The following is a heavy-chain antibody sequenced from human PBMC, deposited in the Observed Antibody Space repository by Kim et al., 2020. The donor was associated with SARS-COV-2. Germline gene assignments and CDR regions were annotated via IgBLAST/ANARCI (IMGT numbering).Heavy chain of an antibody. V-gene: IGHV3-30*03. CDR2: ISYDGSNK. Sequence: GGSLRLSCAASGFTFSSYGMHWVRQAPGKGLEWVAVISYDGSNKYYADSVKGRFTISRDNSKNTLYLQMNSLRAEDTAVYYCARGFGEVEGWFDPWGQGT. D-gene: IGHD3-10*01. CDR3: ARGFGEVEGWFDP. CDR1: GFTFSSYG. J-gene: IGHJ5*02.